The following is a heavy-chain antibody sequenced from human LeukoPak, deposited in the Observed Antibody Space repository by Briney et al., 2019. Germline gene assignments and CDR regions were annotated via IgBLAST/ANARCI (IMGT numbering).Heavy chain of an antibody. V-gene: IGHV1-69*04. CDR2: IIPILGIA. CDR3: ARSLGDYLPLDY. D-gene: IGHD4-17*01. Sequence: SVKVSCKASGGTFSSYAISWVRQAPGQGLEWMGRIIPILGIANYAQKFQGRVTITADKSTSTAYMELSSLRSEDTAVYYCARSLGDYLPLDYWGQGTLVTVSS. CDR1: GGTFSSYA. J-gene: IGHJ4*02.